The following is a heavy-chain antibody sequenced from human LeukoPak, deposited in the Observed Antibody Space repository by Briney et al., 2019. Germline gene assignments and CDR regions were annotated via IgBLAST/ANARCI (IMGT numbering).Heavy chain of an antibody. V-gene: IGHV3-20*04. CDR3: AREGAGYRGYDYDYFYAMDV. J-gene: IGHJ6*02. Sequence: GSLRLSCAASGFTFEDHAMNWVRQVPGKGLEWVSGINGNGGSTGYADSVKGRFTISRDNAKNSVYLQMSSLGAEDTALYYCAREGAGYRGYDYDYFYAMDVWGQGTTVTVSS. CDR2: INGNGGST. CDR1: GFTFEDHA. D-gene: IGHD5-12*01.